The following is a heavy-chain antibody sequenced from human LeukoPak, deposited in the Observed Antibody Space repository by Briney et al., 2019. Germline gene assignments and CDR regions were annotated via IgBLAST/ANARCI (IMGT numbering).Heavy chain of an antibody. CDR1: GFTFSSYA. J-gene: IGHJ3*02. D-gene: IGHD3-3*01. V-gene: IGHV3-11*01. CDR2: ISSSGSTI. Sequence: PGGSLRLSCAASGFTFSSYAMSWIRQAPGKGLEWVSYISSSGSTIYYADSVKGRFTISRDNAKNSLYLQMNSLRAEDTAVYYCARVISSITIFGVVIQDAFDIWGQGTMVTVSS. CDR3: ARVISSITIFGVVIQDAFDI.